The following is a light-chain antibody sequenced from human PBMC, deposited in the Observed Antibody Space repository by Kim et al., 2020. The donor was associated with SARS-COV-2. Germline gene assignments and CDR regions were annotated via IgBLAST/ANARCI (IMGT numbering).Light chain of an antibody. CDR2: RNN. CDR3: SAWDGSLTAVV. Sequence: RPTTTLPCTENSHNDGNPETTWMQQLQGHPPKVLSFRNNNRPSGISERFSASRSGNTASLTITGLQPEDEADYYCSAWDGSLTAVVFGGGTQLTVL. CDR1: SHNDGNPE. J-gene: IGLJ2*01. V-gene: IGLV10-54*01.